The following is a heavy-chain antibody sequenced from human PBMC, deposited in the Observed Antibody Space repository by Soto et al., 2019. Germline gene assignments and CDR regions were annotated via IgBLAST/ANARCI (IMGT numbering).Heavy chain of an antibody. Sequence: GASVKVSCKASGYTFTGYYMHWVRQAPGQGLEWMGWINPNSGGTNYAQKFQGRVTMTRDTSISTAYMELSRLTSDDTAVYYCAREAGYSSGPTGLYYYYYGMDVWGQGTTVTVSS. CDR1: GYTFTGYY. CDR3: AREAGYSSGPTGLYYYYYGMDV. CDR2: INPNSGGT. V-gene: IGHV1-2*02. D-gene: IGHD6-19*01. J-gene: IGHJ6*02.